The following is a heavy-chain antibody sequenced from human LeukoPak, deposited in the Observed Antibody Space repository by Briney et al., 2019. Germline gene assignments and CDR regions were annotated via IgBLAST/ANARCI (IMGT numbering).Heavy chain of an antibody. D-gene: IGHD3-22*01. CDR1: GGSISSGGYY. J-gene: IGHJ6*02. V-gene: IGHV4-31*03. CDR3: ARDVVINYYYGMDV. Sequence: SETLSLTCTVSGGSISSGGYYWSWIRQHPGKGLEWIGYIYYSGSTYYNPSLKSRVTISVDTSKNQFSLKLSSVTAADTAVYYCARDVVINYYYGMDVWGQGTTVAVSS. CDR2: IYYSGST.